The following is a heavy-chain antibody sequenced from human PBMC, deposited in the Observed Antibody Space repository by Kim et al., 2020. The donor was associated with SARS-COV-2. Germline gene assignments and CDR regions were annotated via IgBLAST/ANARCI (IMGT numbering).Heavy chain of an antibody. D-gene: IGHD2-21*01. CDR2: IYYSGST. J-gene: IGHJ4*02. V-gene: IGHV4-39*01. CDR1: GGSISSSSYY. Sequence: SETLSLTCTVSGGSISSSSYYWGWIRQPPGKGLEWIGSIYYSGSTYYNPSLKSRVTISVDTSKNQFSLKLSSVTAADTAVYYCASRDSHITEFDYWGQGTLVTVSS. CDR3: ASRDSHITEFDY.